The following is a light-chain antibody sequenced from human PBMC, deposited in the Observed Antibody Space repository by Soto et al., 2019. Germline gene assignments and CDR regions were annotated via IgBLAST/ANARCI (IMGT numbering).Light chain of an antibody. CDR1: SSDVGAYNY. CDR3: SAYTSGSTGV. Sequence: QSVLTQPASVSGSPGQSITISCTGTSSDVGAYNYVSWYQQHPGKAPKLMIYEVSNRPSGDSNRFSGSKSGNTASLTISGLQAEDEGDYYCSAYTSGSTGVFGGGTELTVL. V-gene: IGLV2-14*01. J-gene: IGLJ3*02. CDR2: EVS.